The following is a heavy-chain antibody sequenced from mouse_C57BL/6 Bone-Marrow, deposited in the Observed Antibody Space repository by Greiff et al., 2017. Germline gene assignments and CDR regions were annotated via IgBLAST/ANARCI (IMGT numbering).Heavy chain of an antibody. V-gene: IGHV1-67*01. CDR2: IRTYNGNT. CDR1: GYTFADFA. D-gene: IGHD2-3*01. Sequence: VKLMESGPEVVRPGVSVKISCKGSGYTFADFAMHWVKQSHAKSLEWIGVIRTYNGNTHYNQKFKVKATMTVDKSSNTAYMELARLTSEDSAIYYCAREAGYYYYAMDYWGQGASVTVSS. J-gene: IGHJ4*01. CDR3: AREAGYYYYAMDY.